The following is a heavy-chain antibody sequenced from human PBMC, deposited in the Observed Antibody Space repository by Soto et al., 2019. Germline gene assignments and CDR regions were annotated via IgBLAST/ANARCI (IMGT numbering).Heavy chain of an antibody. CDR2: INAGNGNT. Sequence: ASVKVSCKASGYTFTSYAMHWVRQAPGQRLEWMGWINAGNGNTKYSQKFQGRVTITRDTSASTAYMELSSLRSEDTAVYYCVRDKLVATIPNDYWGQGTLVTVSS. CDR1: GYTFTSYA. CDR3: VRDKLVATIPNDY. J-gene: IGHJ4*02. V-gene: IGHV1-3*01. D-gene: IGHD5-12*01.